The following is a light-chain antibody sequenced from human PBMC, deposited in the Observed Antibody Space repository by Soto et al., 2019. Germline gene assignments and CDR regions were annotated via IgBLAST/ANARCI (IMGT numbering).Light chain of an antibody. CDR1: ISDVGDYNS. V-gene: IGLV2-14*03. J-gene: IGLJ1*01. Sequence: QSVLTQPASVSGSPGQSITISCTGTISDVGDYNSVSWYQQHPGKAPKLMIYDVSNRPSGVSNRFSGSKSGNTASLTISGLQAADEADYYCSSYTGSSTLLYVFGTGTKLTVL. CDR2: DVS. CDR3: SSYTGSSTLLYV.